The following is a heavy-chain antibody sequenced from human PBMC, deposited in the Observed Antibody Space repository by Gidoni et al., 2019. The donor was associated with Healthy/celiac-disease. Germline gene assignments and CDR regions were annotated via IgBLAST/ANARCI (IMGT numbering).Heavy chain of an antibody. D-gene: IGHD3-16*01. Sequence: QITLKESGPTLVKPTQTLTLTCTFSGFSLSTSGVGVGWIRQPPGKALEWLALIYWNDDKRYSPSLKSRLTITKDTSKNQVVRTMTNMDPVDTATYYCAHRRMSGGAFWYYFDYWGQGTLVTVSS. CDR1: GFSLSTSGVG. V-gene: IGHV2-5*01. J-gene: IGHJ4*02. CDR2: IYWNDDK. CDR3: AHRRMSGGAFWYYFDY.